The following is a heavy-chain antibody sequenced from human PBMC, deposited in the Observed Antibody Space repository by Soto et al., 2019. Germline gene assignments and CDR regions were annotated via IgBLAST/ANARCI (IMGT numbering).Heavy chain of an antibody. J-gene: IGHJ6*02. CDR1: GYTFTGYY. V-gene: IGHV1-2*02. D-gene: IGHD6-13*01. CDR3: ARVKGSSWIYYYYYYGMDV. Sequence: GASVKVSCKASGYTFTGYYMHWVRQAPGQGLEWMGWINPNSGGTNYAQKFQGRVTMTRDTSISTAYMELSRLRSDDTAVYYCARVKGSSWIYYYYYYGMDVWGQGTTVTVSS. CDR2: INPNSGGT.